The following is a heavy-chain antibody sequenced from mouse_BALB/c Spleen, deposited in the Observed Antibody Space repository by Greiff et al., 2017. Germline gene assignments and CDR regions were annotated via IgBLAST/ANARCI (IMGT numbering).Heavy chain of an antibody. V-gene: IGHV1-69*02. CDR2: IDPSDSYT. J-gene: IGHJ1*01. Sequence: QVQLKQPGAELVKPGASVKLSCKASGYTFTSYWMHWVKQRPGQGLEWIGEIDPSDSYTNYNQKFKGKATLTVDKSSSTAYMQLSSLTSEDSAVYCCARKGLLRAWYFDVWGAGTTVTVSS. CDR1: GYTFTSYW. D-gene: IGHD1-1*01. CDR3: ARKGLLRAWYFDV.